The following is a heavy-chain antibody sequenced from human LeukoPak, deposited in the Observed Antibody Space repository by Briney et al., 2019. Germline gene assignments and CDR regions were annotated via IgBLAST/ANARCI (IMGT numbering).Heavy chain of an antibody. V-gene: IGHV4-59*08. CDR1: GGSISSYY. CDR3: ARLVSGVGYFDY. D-gene: IGHD6-19*01. Sequence: SETLSLTCTVSGGSISSYYWSWIRQPPGKGLEWIGYIYYSGSTNYNPSLKSRVTISVDTSKNQFSLKLSSVTAADTAVYYCARLVSGVGYFDYWGQGTLVTVSS. CDR2: IYYSGST. J-gene: IGHJ4*02.